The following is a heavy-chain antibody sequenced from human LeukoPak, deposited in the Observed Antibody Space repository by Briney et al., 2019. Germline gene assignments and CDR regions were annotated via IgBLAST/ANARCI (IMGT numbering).Heavy chain of an antibody. J-gene: IGHJ6*03. CDR3: AKEYSSSWHGYYYYMDV. V-gene: IGHV3-23*01. Sequence: GGSLRLSCAASGFTFSSYGMSWVRQAPGKGLEWVSAISGSGGSTYYADSVKGRFTISRDNSKNTLYLQMNSLRAEDTAVYYCAKEYSSSWHGYYYYMDVWGKGTTVTISS. D-gene: IGHD6-13*01. CDR2: ISGSGGST. CDR1: GFTFSSYG.